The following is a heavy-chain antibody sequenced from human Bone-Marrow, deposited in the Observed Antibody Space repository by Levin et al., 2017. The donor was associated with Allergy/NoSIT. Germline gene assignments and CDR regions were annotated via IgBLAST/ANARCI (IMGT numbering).Heavy chain of an antibody. CDR2: INPNSGGT. V-gene: IGHV1-2*02. Sequence: GASVKVSCKASGYTFTGYYMHWVRQAPGQGLEWMGWINPNSGGTNYAQKFQGRVTMTRDTSISTAYMELSRLRSDDTAVYYCARDRGGYQLLSPLDPWGQGTLVTVSS. CDR1: GYTFTGYY. CDR3: ARDRGGYQLLSPLDP. J-gene: IGHJ5*02. D-gene: IGHD2-2*01.